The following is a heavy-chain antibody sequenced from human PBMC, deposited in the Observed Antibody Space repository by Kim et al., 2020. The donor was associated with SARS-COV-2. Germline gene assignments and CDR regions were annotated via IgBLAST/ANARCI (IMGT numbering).Heavy chain of an antibody. CDR3: AKTLRVRGVIISFDY. V-gene: IGHV3-23*01. CDR1: GFTFSSYA. J-gene: IGHJ4*02. D-gene: IGHD3-10*01. Sequence: GGSLRLSCAASGFTFSSYAMSWVRQAPGKGLEWVSAISGSGGSTYYADSVKGRFTISRDNSKNTLYLQMNSLRAEDTAVYYCAKTLRVRGVIISFDYWGQGTLVTVSS. CDR2: ISGSGGST.